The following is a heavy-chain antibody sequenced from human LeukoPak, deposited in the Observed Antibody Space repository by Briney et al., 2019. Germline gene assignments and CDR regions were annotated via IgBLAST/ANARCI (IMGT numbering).Heavy chain of an antibody. J-gene: IGHJ4*02. Sequence: PGGSLRLSCVASGFIVSDNYMSWIRQAPGKEPQWVSIIYPDGRAFYAESVKGRFTISRDNSRNTLYIEMNILRADDAALYYCARGRLPNGADNWGQGTLVTVSS. CDR3: ARGRLPNGADN. V-gene: IGHV3-53*01. CDR1: GFIVSDNY. CDR2: IYPDGRA. D-gene: IGHD2-21*02.